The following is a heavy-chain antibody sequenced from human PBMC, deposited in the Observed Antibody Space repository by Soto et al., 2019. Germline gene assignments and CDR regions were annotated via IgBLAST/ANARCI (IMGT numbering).Heavy chain of an antibody. CDR2: MSGSGDRT. CDR3: GRDQRFGESPDEQ. CDR1: GFTFSTYA. J-gene: IGHJ4*02. D-gene: IGHD3-10*01. V-gene: IGHV3-23*01. Sequence: PWGSLRLSCSASGFTFSTYAMSWVRQAPGRGLEWVSSMSGSGDRTYYADSVKGRFTISRDNSKNTLYLQMNNLRAEDTAKYYCGRDQRFGESPDEQWGQGTLVTVSS.